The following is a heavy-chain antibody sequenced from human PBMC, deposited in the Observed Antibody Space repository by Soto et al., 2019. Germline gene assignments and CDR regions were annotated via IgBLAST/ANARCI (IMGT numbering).Heavy chain of an antibody. D-gene: IGHD2-15*01. Sequence: SETLSLTCTVSGGSISSSYWSWIRQPPGKGLEWIGYIYDSGSTYYNSSLQSRVTMSVDTSKNQFSLNLSSVTAADTAVYYCASQLLYLGQGNPVTVS. J-gene: IGHJ4*02. CDR3: ASQLLY. CDR1: GGSISSSY. CDR2: IYDSGST. V-gene: IGHV4-59*08.